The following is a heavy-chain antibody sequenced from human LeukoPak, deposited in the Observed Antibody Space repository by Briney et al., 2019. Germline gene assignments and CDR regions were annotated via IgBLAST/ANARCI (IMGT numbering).Heavy chain of an antibody. CDR2: INPNSGGT. V-gene: IGHV1-2*02. D-gene: IGHD6-13*01. CDR1: GYTFTGYY. Sequence: ASVKVSCKASGYTFTGYYMHWVRQAPGQGLEWMGWINPNSGGTNYAQKFQGRVTMTRDTSISTAYMELSRLRSDDTAVYYCARDREILYSSSWYGLLRCYYGTDVWGQGTTVTVSS. CDR3: ARDREILYSSSWYGLLRCYYGTDV. J-gene: IGHJ6*02.